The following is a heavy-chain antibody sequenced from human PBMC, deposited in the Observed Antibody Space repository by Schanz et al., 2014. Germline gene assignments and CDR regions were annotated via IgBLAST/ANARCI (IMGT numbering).Heavy chain of an antibody. CDR1: GITFSGYS. CDR3: AKNRAGGYESFLDS. V-gene: IGHV3-48*01. J-gene: IGHJ4*02. Sequence: EVQLVESGGGLAQPGGSLRLSCAASGITFSGYSMNWVRQAPGKGLEWVSYISGSSSTKYYADSVKGRFTISRDNGKKSLYLQMDSLRSEDTALYYCAKNRAGGYESFLDSWGQGTLVTVSS. CDR2: ISGSSSTK. D-gene: IGHD5-12*01.